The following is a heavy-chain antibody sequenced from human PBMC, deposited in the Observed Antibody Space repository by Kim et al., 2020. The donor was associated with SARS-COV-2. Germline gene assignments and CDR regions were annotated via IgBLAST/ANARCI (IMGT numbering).Heavy chain of an antibody. D-gene: IGHD1-26*01. V-gene: IGHV3-48*03. J-gene: IGHJ4*02. CDR3: AREPYSGSYRKKGRYFDY. CDR2: ISSSGSTI. Sequence: GGSLRLSCAASGFTFSSYEMNWVRQAPGKGLEWVSYISSSGSTIYYADSVKGRFTISRDNAKNSLYLQMNSLRAEDTAVYYCAREPYSGSYRKKGRYFDYWGQGTLVTVSS. CDR1: GFTFSSYE.